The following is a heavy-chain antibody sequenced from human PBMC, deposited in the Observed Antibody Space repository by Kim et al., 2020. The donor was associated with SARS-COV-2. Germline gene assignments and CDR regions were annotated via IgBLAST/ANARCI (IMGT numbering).Heavy chain of an antibody. J-gene: IGHJ6*02. D-gene: IGHD4-17*01. CDR1: GFTFSSYS. V-gene: IGHV3-48*02. CDR2: ISSSSSTI. CDR3: ARDKSTAVTYYYYYGMDV. Sequence: GGSLRLSCAASGFTFSSYSMNWVRQAPGKGLEWVSYISSSSSTIYYADSVKSRFTISRDNAKNSLYLQMNSLRDEDTAVYYCARDKSTAVTYYYYYGMDVWGQGTTVTVSS.